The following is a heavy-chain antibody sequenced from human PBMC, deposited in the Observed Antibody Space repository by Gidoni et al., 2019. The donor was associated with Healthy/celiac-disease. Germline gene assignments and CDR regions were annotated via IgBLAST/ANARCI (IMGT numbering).Heavy chain of an antibody. J-gene: IGHJ4*02. V-gene: IGHV4-59*08. Sequence: QVQLQESGPGLVKPSETLSLTCTVSGCSISSYYWSWIRQPPGKGLEWIGYIYYSGSTNYNPSRKSRVTISVDTSKNQFSLKLSSVTAADTAVYYCARAGGSYYGVFDYWGQGTLVTVSS. CDR3: ARAGGSYYGVFDY. CDR1: GCSISSYY. CDR2: IYYSGST. D-gene: IGHD1-26*01.